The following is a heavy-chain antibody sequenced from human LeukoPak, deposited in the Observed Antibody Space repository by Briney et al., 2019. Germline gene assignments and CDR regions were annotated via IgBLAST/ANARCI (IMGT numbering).Heavy chain of an antibody. CDR2: INHSGST. J-gene: IGHJ4*02. CDR1: GGFFSGYY. V-gene: IGHV4-34*01. Sequence: PSETLSLTCAVYGGFFSGYYWSWIRQTPEKGLGWIGEINHSGSTNYNPSLKSRVTISVDTSKKQFSLKLSSVTAADTAVFYCARSPPTALALGLFYSPLTRYFDCWGQGNLVTVSS. D-gene: IGHD6-19*01. CDR3: ARSPPTALALGLFYSPLTRYFDC.